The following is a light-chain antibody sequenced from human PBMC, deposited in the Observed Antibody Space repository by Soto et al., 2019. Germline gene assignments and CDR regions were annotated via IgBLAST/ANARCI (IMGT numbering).Light chain of an antibody. J-gene: IGLJ3*02. CDR3: VLYLGNDMV. V-gene: IGLV8-61*01. CDR2: STN. CDR1: SGSVSASYY. Sequence: QTVVTQEPSFSVSPGGTVTLTCALSSGSVSASYYPSWYQLTPGQAPRTPIYSTNTRSSGVPDRFSGSILGNKAALTITGAQADDESDYYCVLYLGNDMVFGGGTKLTVL.